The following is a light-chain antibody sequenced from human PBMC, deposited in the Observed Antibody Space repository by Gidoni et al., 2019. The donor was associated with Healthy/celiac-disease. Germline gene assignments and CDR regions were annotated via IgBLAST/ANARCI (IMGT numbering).Light chain of an antibody. CDR1: QSVSSSY. CDR3: QQYGSSRTWT. J-gene: IGKJ1*01. CDR2: GAS. Sequence: EIVLTQSPGTLSLSPGERATLSCRASQSVSSSYLAWYQQKPGQAPRLLIHGASSRATGIPDRCSGSGSGTDFTITISRLEPEDYVVYYCQQYGSSRTWTFGQGTKVEIK. V-gene: IGKV3-20*01.